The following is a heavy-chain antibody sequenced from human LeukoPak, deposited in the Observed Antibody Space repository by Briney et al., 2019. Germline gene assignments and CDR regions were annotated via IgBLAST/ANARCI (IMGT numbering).Heavy chain of an antibody. CDR1: GFTFSSSA. V-gene: IGHV3-23*01. Sequence: GGSLRLSCAASGFTFSSSAMSWVRQAPGKGLEWVSTISASGISTYYSDSVKGRFTISRDNSKNTLYLQMNSLRAEDTAVYYCAKGDNDILTGYYNSFDYWGQGTLVTVSS. CDR2: ISASGIST. D-gene: IGHD3-9*01. CDR3: AKGDNDILTGYYNSFDY. J-gene: IGHJ4*02.